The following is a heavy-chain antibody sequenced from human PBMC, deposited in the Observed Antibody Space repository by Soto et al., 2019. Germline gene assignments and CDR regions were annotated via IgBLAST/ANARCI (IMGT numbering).Heavy chain of an antibody. CDR3: ASLPRGYYDSSGYYVPYRAEACFDD. J-gene: IGHJ4*02. Sequence: LSLTCTVSGVPVSSYYCRWIRQPPGRGLEWIGYIYYSGSTNYNPTLKSRVTISVDTSKNQFSLKLGSVTAADTAVYYCASLPRGYYDSSGYYVPYRAEACFDDRRQRTLVPVCS. V-gene: IGHV4-59*02. CDR1: GVPVSSYY. D-gene: IGHD3-22*01. CDR2: IYYSGST.